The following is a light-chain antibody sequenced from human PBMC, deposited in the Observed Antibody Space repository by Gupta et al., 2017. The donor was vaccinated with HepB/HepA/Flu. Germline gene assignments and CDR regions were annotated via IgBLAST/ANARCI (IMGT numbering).Light chain of an antibody. CDR2: GNS. CDR1: SSNIGAGYD. Sequence: QSVLTQPPSVPGAPGQRVTTSCTGSSSNIGAGYDVHWYQQLPGTAPKLLIYGNSNRPSGVPDRFSGSKSDTSASLAITGLQAEDEADYYCQSYDSSLSGLVFGTGTKVTVL. V-gene: IGLV1-40*01. J-gene: IGLJ1*01. CDR3: QSYDSSLSGLV.